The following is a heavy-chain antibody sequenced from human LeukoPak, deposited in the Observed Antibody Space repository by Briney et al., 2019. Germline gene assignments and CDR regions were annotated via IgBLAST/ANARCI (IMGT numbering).Heavy chain of an antibody. V-gene: IGHV3-21*03. D-gene: IGHD3-10*01. CDR3: TSLRGAGRYGSGSLY. CDR1: GFTFSSYS. Sequence: GGSLRLSCAASGFTFSSYSMNWVRQAPGKGLEWVSSISSSSSYIYYADSVKGRFTISRDNAKNSLYLQMNSLKTEDTAVYYCTSLRGAGRYGSGSLYWGQGTLVTVSS. CDR2: ISSSSSYI. J-gene: IGHJ4*02.